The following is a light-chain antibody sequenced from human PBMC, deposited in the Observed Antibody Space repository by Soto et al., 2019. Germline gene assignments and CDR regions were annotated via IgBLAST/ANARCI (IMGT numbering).Light chain of an antibody. J-gene: IGKJ5*01. Sequence: DIQMTQSPSSLSASVGDRVTIICRASQSISSYLNWYQQKQGKAPNLLIYAASNLQRGVPSRFSGSGSGTDFTLTISSLQPEDFAAYYCQQSYSTPLITFGQGTRLEIK. CDR2: AAS. CDR3: QQSYSTPLIT. CDR1: QSISSY. V-gene: IGKV1-39*01.